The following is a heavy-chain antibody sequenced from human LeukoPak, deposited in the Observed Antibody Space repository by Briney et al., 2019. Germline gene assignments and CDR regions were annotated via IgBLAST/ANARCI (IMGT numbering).Heavy chain of an antibody. Sequence: SSETLSLTCTVSGGSISSYYWSWIRQPPGKGLEWIGYIYYSGSTNYKPSLKSRVTISVDTSKNQFSLKLSSVTAADTAVYYCARGQDTAMVRWWGPLIPPKSDHDAFDIWGQGTMVTVSS. V-gene: IGHV4-59*12. CDR3: ARGQDTAMVRWWGPLIPPKSDHDAFDI. CDR1: GGSISSYY. J-gene: IGHJ3*02. CDR2: IYYSGST. D-gene: IGHD5-18*01.